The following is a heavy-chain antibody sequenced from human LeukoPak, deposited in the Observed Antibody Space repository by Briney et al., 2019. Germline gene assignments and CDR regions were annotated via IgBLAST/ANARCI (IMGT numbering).Heavy chain of an antibody. Sequence: TTSETLSHTCTVSGGSISSGSYYWSWIRQPAGKGLEWIGRICTSGSTNYNPSLKSRVTISVDTSKNQFSLKLSSVTAADTAVYYCARSGRRDGYNFAFDIWGQGTMVTVSS. V-gene: IGHV4-61*02. D-gene: IGHD5-24*01. CDR3: ARSGRRDGYNFAFDI. CDR1: GGSISSGSYY. J-gene: IGHJ3*02. CDR2: ICTSGST.